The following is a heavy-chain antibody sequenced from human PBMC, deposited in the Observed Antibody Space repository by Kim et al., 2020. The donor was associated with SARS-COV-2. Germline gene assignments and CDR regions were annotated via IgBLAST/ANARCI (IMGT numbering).Heavy chain of an antibody. D-gene: IGHD3-10*01. CDR3: ARTLGVLLWFGESLLGFDP. Sequence: SETLSLTCAVYGGSFSGYYWSWIRQPPGKGLEWIGEINHSGSTNYNPSLKSRVTISVDTSKNQFSLKLSSVTAADTAVYYCARTLGVLLWFGESLLGFDPWGQGTLVTVSS. V-gene: IGHV4-34*01. CDR2: INHSGST. J-gene: IGHJ5*02. CDR1: GGSFSGYY.